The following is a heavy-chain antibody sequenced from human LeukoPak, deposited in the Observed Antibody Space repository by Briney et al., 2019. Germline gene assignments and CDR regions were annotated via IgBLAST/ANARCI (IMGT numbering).Heavy chain of an antibody. CDR1: GGSFSGYY. Sequence: PSETLSLTCAVYGGSFSGYYWSWIRQTPGKGLEWIGEINHSGNINYNPSLKSRFIILVDTSKNQFSLRMRSVTAADTAVYYCARVRGTVAIDYWSQGTLVTVSP. V-gene: IGHV4-34*01. J-gene: IGHJ4*02. CDR2: INHSGNI. CDR3: ARVRGTVAIDY. D-gene: IGHD5-12*01.